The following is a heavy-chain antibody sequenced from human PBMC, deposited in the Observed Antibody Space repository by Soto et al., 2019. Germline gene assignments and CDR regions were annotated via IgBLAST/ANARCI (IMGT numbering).Heavy chain of an antibody. CDR2: INDYGTTI. J-gene: IGHJ4*02. D-gene: IGHD1-1*01. CDR1: GFTLGNYW. V-gene: IGHV3-74*01. Sequence: PGGSLRLSCAASGFTLGNYWMHWVRQAPGKGLVWVSRINDYGTTINYAESVEGRFIISRDDAKSEVYLQMNNLRAEDSAVYYCARGGLEHFDYWGQGALVTVSS. CDR3: ARGGLEHFDY.